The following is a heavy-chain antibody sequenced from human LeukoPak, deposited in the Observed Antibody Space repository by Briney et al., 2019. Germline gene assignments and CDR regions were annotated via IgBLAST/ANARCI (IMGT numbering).Heavy chain of an antibody. J-gene: IGHJ4*02. CDR2: IYHSGST. Sequence: PSETLSLTCAVSGGSISSGGYSWSWIRQPPGKGLEWIGYIYHSGSTYYNPSLKSRVTISVDTSKNQFSLKLSSVTAADTAVYYCASGWAPNTTRFSTGYSSSWYVGNYFDYWGQGTLVTVSS. CDR3: ASGWAPNTTRFSTGYSSSWYVGNYFDY. D-gene: IGHD6-13*01. V-gene: IGHV4-30-2*01. CDR1: GGSISSGGYS.